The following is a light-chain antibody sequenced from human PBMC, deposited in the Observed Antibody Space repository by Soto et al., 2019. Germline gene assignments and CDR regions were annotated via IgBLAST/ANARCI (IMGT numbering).Light chain of an antibody. Sequence: EIVMTQSPATLFVSPGEGATLSCRASQSITSGLAWYQQKPGQAPRLLIYAASTRATGIPATFSGSGSGTEFTLTISSLQSEDYAVYYCQQYHDWPLTFGGGTKVEI. CDR3: QQYHDWPLT. V-gene: IGKV3-15*01. CDR1: QSITSG. CDR2: AAS. J-gene: IGKJ4*01.